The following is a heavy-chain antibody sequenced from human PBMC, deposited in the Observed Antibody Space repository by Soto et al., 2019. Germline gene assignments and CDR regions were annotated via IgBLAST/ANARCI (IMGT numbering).Heavy chain of an antibody. CDR1: GASISSYY. V-gene: IGHV4-59*01. Sequence: QVQLQESGPGLVKPSETLSLTCTVSGASISSYYWSWIRQPPGKGLEWIGYVYYSGSTNYNPSLKSRVTISVDTSKNQFSLKLRSVTAADTAPYYCARDTPPSLWGQGILVTVSS. CDR2: VYYSGST. CDR3: ARDTPPSL. J-gene: IGHJ4*02.